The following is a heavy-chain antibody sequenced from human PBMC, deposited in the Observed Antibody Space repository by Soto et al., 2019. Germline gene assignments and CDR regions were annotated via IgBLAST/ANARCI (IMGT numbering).Heavy chain of an antibody. CDR3: ARRIYDSSGYPFDY. V-gene: IGHV5-10-1*01. CDR1: GYSFTSYW. Sequence: GESLKISCKGSGYSFTSYWISWVRQMPGKGLELMGRIDPSDSYTNYSPSFQGHVTISADKSISTAYLQWSSLKASDTAMHYCARRIYDSSGYPFDYWGQGTLVTVSS. J-gene: IGHJ4*02. D-gene: IGHD3-22*01. CDR2: IDPSDSYT.